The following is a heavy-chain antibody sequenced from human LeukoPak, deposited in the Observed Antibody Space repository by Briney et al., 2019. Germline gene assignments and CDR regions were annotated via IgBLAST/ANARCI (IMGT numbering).Heavy chain of an antibody. V-gene: IGHV1-69*13. Sequence: GASVKVSCKASGGTFSSYAISWVRQAPGQGLEWMGGIIPIFGTANYAQKFQGRVTITADESTSTAYMGLSSLRSEDTAVYYCARARYYYDSSGYGYFDLWGRGTLVTVSS. CDR2: IIPIFGTA. J-gene: IGHJ2*01. CDR3: ARARYYYDSSGYGYFDL. CDR1: GGTFSSYA. D-gene: IGHD3-22*01.